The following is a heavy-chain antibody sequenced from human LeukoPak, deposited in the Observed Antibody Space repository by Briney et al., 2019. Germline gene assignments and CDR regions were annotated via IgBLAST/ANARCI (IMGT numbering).Heavy chain of an antibody. V-gene: IGHV4-59*12. Sequence: SQTLSLTCAISGDSVSSNSAAWNWIRQPPGKGLEWIGYIYYSGTTNYNPSLKSRVSMSVDTSKNQFSLKLSSVTAADTAVYFCTRDTGTTGEVKFDPWGQGTLVTVSS. CDR3: TRDTGTTGEVKFDP. D-gene: IGHD4-17*01. J-gene: IGHJ5*02. CDR1: GDSVSSNSAA. CDR2: IYYSGTT.